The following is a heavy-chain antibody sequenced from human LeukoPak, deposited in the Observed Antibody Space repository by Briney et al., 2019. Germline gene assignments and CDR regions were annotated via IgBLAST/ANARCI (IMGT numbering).Heavy chain of an antibody. J-gene: IGHJ4*02. CDR2: ISWNSVSI. V-gene: IGHV3-9*01. CDR1: GFTFDDYA. D-gene: IGHD1-26*01. Sequence: GRSLRLSCAASGFTFDDYAMHWVRQAPGKGLEWDSGISWNSVSIDYADSVKGRFTISRDNAKNSLYLQMNSLRAEDTALYYCAKDASSSWSQIDYWGQGTLVTVSS. CDR3: AKDASSSWSQIDY.